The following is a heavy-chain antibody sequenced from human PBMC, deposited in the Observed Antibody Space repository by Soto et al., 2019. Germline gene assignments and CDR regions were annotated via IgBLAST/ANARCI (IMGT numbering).Heavy chain of an antibody. V-gene: IGHV4-30-4*01. CDR3: ARVTVVGYYYGMDV. J-gene: IGHJ6*02. Sequence: PSETLSLTCTVSGGSISSGDYYWSWIRQPPGKGLEWIGYIYYSGSTYYNPSLKSRVTISVDTSKNQFSLKLSSVTAADTAVYYCARVTVVGYYYGMDVWGQGTTVTVSS. CDR2: IYYSGST. CDR1: GGSISSGDYY. D-gene: IGHD3-10*01.